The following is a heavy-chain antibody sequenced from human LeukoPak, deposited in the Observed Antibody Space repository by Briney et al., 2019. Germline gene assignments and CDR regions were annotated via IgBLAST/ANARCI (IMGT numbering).Heavy chain of an antibody. CDR1: GFTFSSYS. CDR3: ARDSSVRIAVAGRIIDY. CDR2: ISSSSSYI. J-gene: IGHJ4*02. V-gene: IGHV3-21*01. D-gene: IGHD6-19*01. Sequence: GGSLRLSCAASGFTFSSYSMNWVRQAPGKGLEWVSSISSSSSYIYYADSVKGRFTISRDNAKNSLYLQMNSLRAEDTAVYYCARDSSVRIAVAGRIIDYWGQGTLVTVSS.